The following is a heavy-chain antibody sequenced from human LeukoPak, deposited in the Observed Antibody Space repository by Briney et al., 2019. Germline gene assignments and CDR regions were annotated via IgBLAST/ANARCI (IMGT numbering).Heavy chain of an antibody. CDR3: ARDYEEYQLPACDY. D-gene: IGHD2-2*01. J-gene: IGHJ4*02. Sequence: ASVKVSCQATGYTFTGYYMHWVRQAPGQGLEWVGWINPNSGGTNYAQKFQSRVTMTRDTSISTAYMELSRLRSDDTAVYYCARDYEEYQLPACDYWGQGTLVTVSS. V-gene: IGHV1-2*02. CDR2: INPNSGGT. CDR1: GYTFTGYY.